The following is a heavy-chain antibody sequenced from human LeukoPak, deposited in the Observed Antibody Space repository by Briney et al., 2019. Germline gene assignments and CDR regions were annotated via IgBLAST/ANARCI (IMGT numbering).Heavy chain of an antibody. CDR3: ARDYGSGSYYSGGMDV. J-gene: IGHJ6*04. CDR1: GGSISSYY. Sequence: SETLSLTCTVSGGSISSYYWSWIRQPAGKGLEWIGRIYTSGSTNYNPSLKSRVTMSVDTSKNQFSLKPSSVTAADTAVYYCARDYGSGSYYSGGMDVWGKGTTVTVSS. D-gene: IGHD3-10*01. CDR2: IYTSGST. V-gene: IGHV4-4*07.